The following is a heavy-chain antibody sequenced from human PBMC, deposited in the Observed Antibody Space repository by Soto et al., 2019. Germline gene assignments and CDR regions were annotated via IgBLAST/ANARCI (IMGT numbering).Heavy chain of an antibody. CDR3: ARAVALPGLFYFDY. Sequence: LRRTLSLTCAVSGGSISTAHSWSWVRQTPGKGLEWIAEIYNSGSANYNPSLKSRVTISVDKSKNQFSLKLISVTAADTAIYFCARAVALPGLFYFDYWGQGTLVTVSS. J-gene: IGHJ4*02. D-gene: IGHD1-1*01. CDR1: GGSISTAHS. CDR2: IYNSGSA. V-gene: IGHV4-4*01.